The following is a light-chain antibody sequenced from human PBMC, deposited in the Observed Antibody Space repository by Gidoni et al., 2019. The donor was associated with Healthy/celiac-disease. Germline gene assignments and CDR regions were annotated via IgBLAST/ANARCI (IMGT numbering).Light chain of an antibody. CDR3: LQSYSSPLT. CDR2: AAS. Sequence: DIQMTQSPSSLSASVGDRVTITCRASQSFNNYLNWYQQKPGNAPNLLIFAASSLQSGVPSRFSGSGSGTEFTLTISSLQPEDFATYYCLQSYSSPLTFGPGTKVDIK. V-gene: IGKV1-39*01. J-gene: IGKJ3*01. CDR1: QSFNNY.